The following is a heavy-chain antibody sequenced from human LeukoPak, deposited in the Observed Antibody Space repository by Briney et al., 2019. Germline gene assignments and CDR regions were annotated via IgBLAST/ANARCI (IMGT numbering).Heavy chain of an antibody. CDR1: GFTFSSYA. Sequence: GGSLRLSCVASGFTFSSYAMGWVRQAPGKGLEWVSAISGSGVTTHYAGSVEGRFSISRDNSKNTLYLQMDSLRAEDTALYYCAKRVVVGATSPYSDFQDWGQGTLVTVSS. CDR3: AKRVVVGATSPYSDFQD. D-gene: IGHD1-26*01. J-gene: IGHJ1*01. CDR2: ISGSGVTT. V-gene: IGHV3-23*01.